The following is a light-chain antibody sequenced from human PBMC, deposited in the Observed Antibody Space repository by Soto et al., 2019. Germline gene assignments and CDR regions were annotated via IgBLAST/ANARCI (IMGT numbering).Light chain of an antibody. J-gene: IGKJ5*01. CDR1: QTVKSSY. CDR2: DAS. CDR3: QQYYSWPS. Sequence: EIVLTQSPGVLSLSVGERATLSCRASQTVKSSYLAWYQQKPGQAPRLLIYDASTRAAGIPDRFSGSGSGTDFTLTISRLESEDFAVYYCQQYYSWPSFGQGTRLEI. V-gene: IGKV3-20*01.